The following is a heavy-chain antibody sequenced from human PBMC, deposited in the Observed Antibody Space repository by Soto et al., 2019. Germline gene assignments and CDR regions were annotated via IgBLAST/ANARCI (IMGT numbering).Heavy chain of an antibody. V-gene: IGHV1-69*13. CDR2: IIPIFGTA. Sequence: SVEVAFKASGGTFSSYAIIWVRQAPGEGLEWMGWIIPIFGTANYAQKFQGRVTITADESTSTAYMELSSLRSEDTGVYYCARAGGMYSSSWSRGNYYGMELWGQGTTVTVYS. CDR3: ARAGGMYSSSWSRGNYYGMEL. CDR1: GGTFSSYA. D-gene: IGHD6-13*01. J-gene: IGHJ6*01.